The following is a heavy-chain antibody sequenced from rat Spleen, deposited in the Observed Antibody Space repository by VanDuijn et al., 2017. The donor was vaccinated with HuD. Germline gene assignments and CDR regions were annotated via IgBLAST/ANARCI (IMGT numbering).Heavy chain of an antibody. CDR2: ISYDGSNT. Sequence: EVQLVESDGGLVQPGRSLKLSCAASGFTFSDYYMAWVRQAPTKGLEWVATISYDGSNTYYRDSVKGRFTISRDNAKTTLYLQLDSLRSEDTATYYCARPSYGYPFAYWGQGTLVTVSS. CDR1: GFTFSDYY. CDR3: ARPSYGYPFAY. D-gene: IGHD1-7*01. V-gene: IGHV5-7*01. J-gene: IGHJ3*01.